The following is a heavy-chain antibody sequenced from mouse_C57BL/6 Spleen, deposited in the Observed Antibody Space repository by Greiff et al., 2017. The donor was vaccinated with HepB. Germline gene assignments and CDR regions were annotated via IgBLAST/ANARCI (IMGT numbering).Heavy chain of an antibody. CDR1: GYTFTSYW. CDR3: ASFSLFTTVVATNFDV. D-gene: IGHD1-1*01. CDR2: IDPSDSYT. V-gene: IGHV1-59*01. J-gene: IGHJ1*03. Sequence: VKLQQPGAELVRPGTSVKLSCKASGYTFTSYWMHWVKQRPGQGLEWIGVIDPSDSYTNYNQKFKGKATLTVDTSSSTAYMQLSSLTSEDSAVYYCASFSLFTTVVATNFDVWGTGTTVTVSS.